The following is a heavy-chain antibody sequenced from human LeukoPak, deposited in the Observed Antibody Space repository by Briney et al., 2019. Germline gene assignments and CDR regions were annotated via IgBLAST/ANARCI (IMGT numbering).Heavy chain of an antibody. CDR3: ARDPYGSGSF. D-gene: IGHD3-10*01. J-gene: IGHJ4*02. CDR2: INGDGSST. V-gene: IGHV3-74*01. Sequence: GGSPRLSCAASGFTFSSYWTNWVRQPPGKGLVWVSRINGDGSSTSYADSVKGRFTISRDNAKNTLYLQMNSLRAEDTAVYYCARDPYGSGSFWGQGTLVTVSS. CDR1: GFTFSSYW.